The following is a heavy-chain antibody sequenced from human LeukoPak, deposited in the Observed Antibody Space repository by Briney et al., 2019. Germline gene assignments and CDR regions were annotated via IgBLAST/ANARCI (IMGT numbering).Heavy chain of an antibody. Sequence: GGSLRLSCAASGSTLSSHWVHWVRQAPGKGLVWVSRINEDGRITNYAGSVKGRFTISRDNAKNTVYLQMNSLRAEDMAVYYCARSFSGYREYWGQGTQVTVS. D-gene: IGHD3-22*01. CDR1: GSTLSSHW. CDR2: INEDGRIT. CDR3: ARSFSGYREY. V-gene: IGHV3-74*01. J-gene: IGHJ4*02.